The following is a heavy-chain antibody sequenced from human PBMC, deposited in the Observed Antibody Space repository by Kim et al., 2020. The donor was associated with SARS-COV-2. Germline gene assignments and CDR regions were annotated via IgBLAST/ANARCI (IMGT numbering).Heavy chain of an antibody. Sequence: SFQGQVTISADKSISTAYLQWSSLKASDTAMYYCARASYCSSTSCEYFDYWGQGTLVTVSS. D-gene: IGHD2-2*01. V-gene: IGHV5-51*01. CDR3: ARASYCSSTSCEYFDY. J-gene: IGHJ4*02.